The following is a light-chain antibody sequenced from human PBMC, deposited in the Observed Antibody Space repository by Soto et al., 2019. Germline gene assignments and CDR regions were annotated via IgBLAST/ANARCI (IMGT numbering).Light chain of an antibody. CDR3: QQFSSYPLT. CDR1: QSVRSTH. J-gene: IGKJ4*01. Sequence: EIVLTQSPGTLSLSPGERATLSCRASQSVRSTHLAWYLQKPGQAPRLLIYNVSTTATGIPDRFSGGGSGTDFTLTISRLEPEDFAVYYCQQFSSYPLTFGGGTKVDIK. V-gene: IGKV3-20*01. CDR2: NVS.